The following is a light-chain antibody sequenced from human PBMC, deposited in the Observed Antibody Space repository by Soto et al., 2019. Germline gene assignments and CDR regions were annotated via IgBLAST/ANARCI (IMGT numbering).Light chain of an antibody. Sequence: EIVLTQSPGTLSLSPGERATLSCRASQTVSSSYLAWYQQKLGQAPRLLIYGASNRATGIPDRFSGSGSGTDFTLTISRLEPEDFALYYCQQYGTSPITFGQGTRL. CDR3: QQYGTSPIT. CDR1: QTVSSSY. V-gene: IGKV3-20*01. J-gene: IGKJ5*01. CDR2: GAS.